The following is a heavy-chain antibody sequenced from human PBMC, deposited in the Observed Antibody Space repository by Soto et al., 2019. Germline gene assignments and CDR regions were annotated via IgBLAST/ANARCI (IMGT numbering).Heavy chain of an antibody. CDR2: ISGSGGST. V-gene: IGHV3-23*01. CDR3: AKTPMENWNYGRY. Sequence: EVQLLESGGGLVQPGGSLRLSCAASGFTFGTMPWAWVPKAPGKGLEWVSAISGSGGSTYYADSVKGRFTISRDNSKNTLYLQMNSLRAEDTAVYYCAKTPMENWNYGRYWGQGTLVTVSS. J-gene: IGHJ4*02. CDR1: GFTFGTMP. D-gene: IGHD1-7*01.